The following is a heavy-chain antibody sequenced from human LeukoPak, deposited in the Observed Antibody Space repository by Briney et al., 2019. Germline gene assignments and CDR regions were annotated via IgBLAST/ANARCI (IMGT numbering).Heavy chain of an antibody. V-gene: IGHV5-51*01. D-gene: IGHD6-13*01. CDR1: GYSLTSYW. CDR2: IYPGDSDT. CDR3: ARQEQQLVYAFDI. J-gene: IGHJ3*02. Sequence: GESLKISCKGSGYSLTSYWIGWVRQMPGKGLEWMGIIYPGDSDTRYSPSFQGQVTISADKSISTAYLQWSSLKASDTAMYYCARQEQQLVYAFDIWGQGTMVTVSS.